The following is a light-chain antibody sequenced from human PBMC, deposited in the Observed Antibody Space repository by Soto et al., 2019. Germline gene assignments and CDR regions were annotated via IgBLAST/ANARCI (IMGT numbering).Light chain of an antibody. CDR2: GAS. J-gene: IGKJ1*01. CDR3: QQFGSSRWT. Sequence: EVVLTQSPGTLSLSPGERVTLSCRASQSVSSSYLAWYQQKPGQAPRLLIYGASSRATGIPDRFSGSGSGTDFTLTISRLEPEYFAVYYCQQFGSSRWTFGQGTKVEVK. CDR1: QSVSSSY. V-gene: IGKV3-20*01.